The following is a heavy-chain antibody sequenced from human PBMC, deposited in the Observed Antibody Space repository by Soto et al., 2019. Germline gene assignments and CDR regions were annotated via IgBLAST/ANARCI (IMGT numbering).Heavy chain of an antibody. J-gene: IGHJ4*02. Sequence: WIWIRQPPGKGLEWIGEINHTGSTKYNPSLKSRVTISLDTSKNQFSLSLRSVTAADTAVYYCARGREIFGAVTPFEYWGQGTQVAVSS. D-gene: IGHD3-3*01. CDR2: INHTGST. CDR3: ARGREIFGAVTPFEY. V-gene: IGHV4-34*01.